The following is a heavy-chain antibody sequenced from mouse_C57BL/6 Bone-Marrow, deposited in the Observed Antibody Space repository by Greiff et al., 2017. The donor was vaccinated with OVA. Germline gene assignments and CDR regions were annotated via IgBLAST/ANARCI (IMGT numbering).Heavy chain of an antibody. Sequence: VQLVESGAELARPGASVKLSCKASGYTFTSYGISWVKQRTGQGLEWIGEIYPRSGNTYYNEKFKGKATLTADKSSSAAYMELSSLTSEDSAVYFCARGGNWGGFAYWGQGTLVTVSA. J-gene: IGHJ3*01. CDR2: IYPRSGNT. CDR1: GYTFTSYG. CDR3: ARGGNWGGFAY. V-gene: IGHV1-81*01. D-gene: IGHD4-1*01.